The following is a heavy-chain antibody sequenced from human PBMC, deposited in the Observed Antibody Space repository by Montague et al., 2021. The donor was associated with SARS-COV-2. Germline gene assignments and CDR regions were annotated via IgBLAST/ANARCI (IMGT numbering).Heavy chain of an antibody. V-gene: IGHV4-4*02. J-gene: IGHJ5*02. CDR3: ASHPVWQHLGT. CDR1: GASLASGYW. D-gene: IGHD7-27*01. Sequence: SETLSLTCAVSGASLASGYWWRWVRQSPGKGLGWRAEIHHTGSNNYNPSLESRVTIVVDHSKNHLTLTLSAVTAADTAMYYCASHPVWQHLGTWGQGTPVTVSA. CDR2: IHHTGSN.